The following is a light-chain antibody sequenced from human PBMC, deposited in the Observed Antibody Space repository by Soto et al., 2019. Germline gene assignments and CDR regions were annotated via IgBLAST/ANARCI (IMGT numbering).Light chain of an antibody. CDR2: GAF. CDR3: QQFGNSPPLT. CDR1: HNIDIRY. V-gene: IGKV3-20*01. J-gene: IGKJ4*01. Sequence: EIVLTQSPGTLSLSPGERATLSCRASHNIDIRYLAWYQQKPGQAPRLLIYGAFNRATGIPDRFTGSGSGTDFTLSISRLEPEDFAVYYCQQFGNSPPLTFGGGTKVEIK.